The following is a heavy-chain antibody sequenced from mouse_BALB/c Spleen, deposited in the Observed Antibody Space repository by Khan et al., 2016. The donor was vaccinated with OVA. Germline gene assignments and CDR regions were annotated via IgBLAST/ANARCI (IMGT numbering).Heavy chain of an antibody. V-gene: IGHV11-2*02. Sequence: EVQLLETGGGLVQFGGSRGLSCEGSGFTFSGFWMSWVRQTPGKTLEWIGDINSDGSVINYAPSIKDRFTIFRDNDKSTLYLQMSNVRSEDTATYFCMIYAMDYWGQGTSATVSS. CDR3: MIYAMDY. CDR1: GFTFSGFW. CDR2: INSDGSVI. J-gene: IGHJ4*01.